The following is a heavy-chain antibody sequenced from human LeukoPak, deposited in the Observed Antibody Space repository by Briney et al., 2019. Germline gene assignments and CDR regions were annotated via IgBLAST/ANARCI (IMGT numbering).Heavy chain of an antibody. D-gene: IGHD3-10*01. CDR1: EFVFSDYY. CDR2: ISSGGSTI. V-gene: IGHV3-11*01. Sequence: PGGSLRLSCAASEFVFSDYYMSWVRQAPGKGLEWVSYISSGGSTIYYADSVKGRFTISRDNAKNSLYLQMNSLRAEDTAVYYCAREMGGDYGSGTFFDLWGQGNMVTVYS. J-gene: IGHJ4*02. CDR3: AREMGGDYGSGTFFDL.